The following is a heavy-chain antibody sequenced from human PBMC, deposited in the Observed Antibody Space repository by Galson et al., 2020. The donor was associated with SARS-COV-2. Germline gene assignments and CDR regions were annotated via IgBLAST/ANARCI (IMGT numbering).Heavy chain of an antibody. CDR3: ARHPKGLKWDSDY. V-gene: IGHV4-39*01. D-gene: IGHD1-26*01. CDR2: IYYSGST. CDR1: GGSISSSTYY. Sequence: SETLSLTCTVSGGSISSSTYYWGWIRQPPGKGLEWIGGIYYSGSTYYNPSLMSRVTISGDTSNNQFSLKLNSVTAADTAMYYCARHPKGLKWDSDYWGQGTLVTVSS. J-gene: IGHJ4*02.